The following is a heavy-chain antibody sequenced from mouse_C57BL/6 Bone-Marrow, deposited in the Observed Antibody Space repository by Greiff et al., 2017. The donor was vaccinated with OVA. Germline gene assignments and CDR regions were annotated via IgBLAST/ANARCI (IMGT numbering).Heavy chain of an antibody. Sequence: QVQLQQSGPELVKPGASVKISCKASGYAFSSSWMNWVKQRPGTGLEWIGRIYPGDGDTNYNGKFKGKATLTADKSSSTAYMQLSSLTSEDSAVYFCARSYGSSSFDYWGQGTTLTVSS. CDR2: IYPGDGDT. D-gene: IGHD1-1*01. CDR1: GYAFSSSW. V-gene: IGHV1-82*01. J-gene: IGHJ2*01. CDR3: ARSYGSSSFDY.